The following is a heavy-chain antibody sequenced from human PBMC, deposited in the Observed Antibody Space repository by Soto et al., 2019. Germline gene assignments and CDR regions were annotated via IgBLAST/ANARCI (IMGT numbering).Heavy chain of an antibody. CDR3: AREGPLGDFWSGYSPYYYGMDV. V-gene: IGHV4-59*01. Sequence: SETLSLTCTVSGGSISSYYWSWIRQPPGKGLGWIGYIYYSGSTNYNPSLKSRVTISVDTSKNQFSLKLSSVTAADTAVYYCAREGPLGDFWSGYSPYYYGMDVWGQGTTVTVSS. D-gene: IGHD3-3*01. J-gene: IGHJ6*02. CDR1: GGSISSYY. CDR2: IYYSGST.